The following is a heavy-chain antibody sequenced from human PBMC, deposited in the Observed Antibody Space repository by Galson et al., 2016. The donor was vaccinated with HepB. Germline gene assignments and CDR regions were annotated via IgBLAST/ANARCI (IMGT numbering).Heavy chain of an antibody. V-gene: IGHV2-5*01. CDR1: GFSFTTDGVA. Sequence: PALVKPTQTLTLTYTFSGFSFTTDGVAVAWLRQSPEKAPEWLALIYWNDDKTYSPSLRRRLTIPKDTSKNQVVLTMTNMDPIDTATYFCAHRARGGGSAWSKDFDSWGQGALVTVSS. D-gene: IGHD6-13*01. CDR2: IYWNDDK. J-gene: IGHJ4*02. CDR3: AHRARGGGSAWSKDFDS.